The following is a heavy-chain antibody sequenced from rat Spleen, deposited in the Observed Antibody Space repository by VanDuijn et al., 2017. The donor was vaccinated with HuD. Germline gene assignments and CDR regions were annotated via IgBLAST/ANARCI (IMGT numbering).Heavy chain of an antibody. V-gene: IGHV5S23*01. CDR2: ITSGGNNI. CDR1: GFTFSHYD. D-gene: IGHD1-6*01. CDR3: VRGNMDSTDYYHYFDY. Sequence: EVQLVESGGGLVQPGRSLKLSCAASGFTFSHYDMAWVRQAPKKGLEWVATITSGGNNIYYRDSVKGRFTGSRDNAKSILYLQMNSLRSEDTATYYCVRGNMDSTDYYHYFDYWGQGTLVTVSS. J-gene: IGHJ3*01.